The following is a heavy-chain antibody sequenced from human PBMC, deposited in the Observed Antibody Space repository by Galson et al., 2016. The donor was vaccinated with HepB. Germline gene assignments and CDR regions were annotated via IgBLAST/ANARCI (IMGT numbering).Heavy chain of an antibody. CDR3: ARVVVAATNWFDS. Sequence: SETLSLTCDVSGGSFNAYYWSWIRQSPGKGLEWIGEINHSGFTKYNPSLKSRVTISVDTSTNQFSLKLTSMTAADTAVYYCARVVVAATNWFDSWGPGTLVSVSS. CDR2: INHSGFT. V-gene: IGHV4-34*01. D-gene: IGHD2-15*01. J-gene: IGHJ5*01. CDR1: GGSFNAYY.